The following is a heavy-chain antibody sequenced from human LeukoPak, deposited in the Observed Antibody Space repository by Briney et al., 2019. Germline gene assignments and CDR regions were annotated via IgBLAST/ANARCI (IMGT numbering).Heavy chain of an antibody. CDR1: GGSFSGYY. D-gene: IGHD4-17*01. CDR3: ARGETTVPDY. CDR2: INHSGST. Sequence: PSETLSLTCAVYGGSFSGYYWSWIRQPPGKGLEWIGEINHSGSTNYNPSLKSRVTISVDTSKNQFSLKLSSVTAADTAVYYCARGETTVPDYWGQGTLVTVSS. J-gene: IGHJ4*02. V-gene: IGHV4-34*01.